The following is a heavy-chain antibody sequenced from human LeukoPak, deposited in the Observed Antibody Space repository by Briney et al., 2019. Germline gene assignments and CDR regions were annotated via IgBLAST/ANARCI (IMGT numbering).Heavy chain of an antibody. D-gene: IGHD2-2*01. CDR1: GFTFSSYS. J-gene: IGHJ3*02. V-gene: IGHV3-21*01. CDR2: ISSSSSYI. Sequence: GGSLRLSCAASGFTFSSYSMNWVRQAPGKGLEWVSSISSSSSYIYYADSVKGRFTISRDNAKNSLYLQMNSLRAEDTTVYYCAREVEGAFDIWGQGTMVTVSS. CDR3: AREVEGAFDI.